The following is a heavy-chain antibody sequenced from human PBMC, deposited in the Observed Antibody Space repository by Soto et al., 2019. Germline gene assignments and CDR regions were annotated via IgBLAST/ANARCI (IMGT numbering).Heavy chain of an antibody. Sequence: EVQLVESGGGLVQPGRSLRLSCAASGFTFDDYAMHWVRQAPGKGLEWVSGISWNSGSIGYADSVKGRFTISRDNAKNSLYLQMNSRRAEDTALYYCAKSPTTVVAAGWFYPWGQGTLVTVSS. V-gene: IGHV3-9*01. CDR2: ISWNSGSI. CDR3: AKSPTTVVAAGWFYP. J-gene: IGHJ5*02. D-gene: IGHD2-15*01. CDR1: GFTFDDYA.